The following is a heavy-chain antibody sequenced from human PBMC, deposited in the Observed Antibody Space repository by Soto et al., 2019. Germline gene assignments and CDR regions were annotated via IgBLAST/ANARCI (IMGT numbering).Heavy chain of an antibody. Sequence: PSETLSLTCAVYGGSFRGYYWSWIRQPPGKGLEWIGEINHSGSTNYNPSLKSRVTISVDTSKNQFSLKLSSVTAADTAVYYCARLHSSSWNYYYYYYGMDVWGQGTTVT. D-gene: IGHD6-13*01. V-gene: IGHV4-34*01. CDR1: GGSFRGYY. J-gene: IGHJ6*02. CDR3: ARLHSSSWNYYYYYYGMDV. CDR2: INHSGST.